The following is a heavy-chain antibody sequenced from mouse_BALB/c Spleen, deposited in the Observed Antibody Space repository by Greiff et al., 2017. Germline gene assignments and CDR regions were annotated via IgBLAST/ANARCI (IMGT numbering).Heavy chain of an antibody. CDR3: ARYYSPYYFDY. CDR2: ISSGGGST. D-gene: IGHD1-1*01. J-gene: IGHJ2*01. V-gene: IGHV5-12-1*01. Sequence: EVMLVESGGGLVKPGGSLKLSCAASGFAFSSYDMSWVRQTPEKRLEWVAYISSGGGSTYYPDTVKGRFTISRDNAKNTLYLQMRSLKSADTAMYYCARYYSPYYFDYWGQGTTLTVSS. CDR1: GFAFSSYD.